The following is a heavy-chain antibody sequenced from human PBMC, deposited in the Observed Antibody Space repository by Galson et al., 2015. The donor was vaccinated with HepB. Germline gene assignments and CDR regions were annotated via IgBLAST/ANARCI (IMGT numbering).Heavy chain of an antibody. CDR1: GFTFSGSA. Sequence: SLRLSCAASGFTFSGSAMHWVRQASGKGLEWVGRIRSKANSYATAYAASVKGRFTISRDDSKNTAYLQMNSLKTEDTAVYYCTRPGRGVQYYDYWGQGTLVTVSS. V-gene: IGHV3-73*01. CDR3: TRPGRGVQYYDY. J-gene: IGHJ4*02. CDR2: IRSKANSYAT. D-gene: IGHD1-1*01.